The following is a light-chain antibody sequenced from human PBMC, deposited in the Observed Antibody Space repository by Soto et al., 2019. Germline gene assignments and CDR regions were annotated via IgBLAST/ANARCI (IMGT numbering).Light chain of an antibody. CDR1: SSDVGGYNF. Sequence: QSVLTQPASVSGSPGQSITLSCTGTSSDVGGYNFVSWYQQHPGTAPKLMIYDVTNRPSGVSNRFSGSKSGNTASPTISGLQPEDEADYYCSSYTSSSTVVFGGGTKLTVL. J-gene: IGLJ2*01. CDR3: SSYTSSSTVV. CDR2: DVT. V-gene: IGLV2-14*01.